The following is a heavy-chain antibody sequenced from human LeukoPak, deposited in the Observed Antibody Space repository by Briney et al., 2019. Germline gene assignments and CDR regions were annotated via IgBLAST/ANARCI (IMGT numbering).Heavy chain of an antibody. Sequence: SQTLSLTCTVSGGSISSGGYYWSWIRQHPGKGLEWIGYINYSGSTYYNPSLKSRVTISVNTSKNQFSLKLSYVTAADTAVYYCARGSRYCSSTSCYVTDYYYYYGMDVWGQGTTVTVSS. CDR3: ARGSRYCSSTSCYVTDYYYYYGMDV. D-gene: IGHD2-2*01. CDR2: INYSGST. V-gene: IGHV4-31*02. J-gene: IGHJ6*01. CDR1: GGSISSGGYY.